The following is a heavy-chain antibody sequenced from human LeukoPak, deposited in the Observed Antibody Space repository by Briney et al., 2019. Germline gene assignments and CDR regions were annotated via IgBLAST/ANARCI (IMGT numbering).Heavy chain of an antibody. J-gene: IGHJ3*02. D-gene: IGHD2-2*01. CDR3: EGYCSSTSCQGPAFDI. CDR1: GFTFDDYA. CDR2: ISWNSGSI. V-gene: IGHV3-9*01. Sequence: GGSLRLSCAASGFTFDDYAMHWVRQAPGKGLEWASGISWNSGSIGYADSVKGRFTISRDNAKNSLYLQMNSLRAEDTALYYCEGYCSSTSCQGPAFDIWGQGTMVTVSS.